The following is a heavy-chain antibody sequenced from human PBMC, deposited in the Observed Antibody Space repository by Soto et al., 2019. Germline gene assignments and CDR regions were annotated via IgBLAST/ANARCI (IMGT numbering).Heavy chain of an antibody. D-gene: IGHD3-3*01. V-gene: IGHV1-3*01. J-gene: IGHJ6*02. Sequence: ASVKVSCKASGYTFASYAMHWVRQAPGQRLEWMGWINAGNGNTKYSQKFQGRVTITRDTSASTAYMELSSLRSEDTAVYYCARGRITIFGVVQPSMDVWGQGTTVTVSS. CDR1: GYTFASYA. CDR2: INAGNGNT. CDR3: ARGRITIFGVVQPSMDV.